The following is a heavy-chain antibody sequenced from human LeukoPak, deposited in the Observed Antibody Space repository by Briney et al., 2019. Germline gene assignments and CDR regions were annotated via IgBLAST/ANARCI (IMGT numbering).Heavy chain of an antibody. J-gene: IGHJ3*02. CDR3: GRLTYYDFCSGYNYAFDI. CDR2: TNPSSGGT. Sequence: ASVKVSCKASGYTFTGYYMHWVRQAPGQGLEWMGWTNPSSGGTNYVQKVQGRVTMTRDTAINTAYMELSRLRSDDTAVYYCGRLTYYDFCSGYNYAFDIWGQGTMVTVSS. D-gene: IGHD3-3*01. V-gene: IGHV1-2*02. CDR1: GYTFTGYY.